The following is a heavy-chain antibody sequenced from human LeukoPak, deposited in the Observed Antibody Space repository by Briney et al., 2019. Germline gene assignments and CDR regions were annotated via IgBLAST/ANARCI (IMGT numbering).Heavy chain of an antibody. D-gene: IGHD3-3*01. Sequence: ASVKVSCKASGYTFTSYGISWVRQAPGQGLEWMGWISAYNGNTNYAQKLQGRVTMARDTSTSTVYMELSSLRSEDTAVYYCARGVPYDFWSGYRHFDYWGQGTLVTISS. J-gene: IGHJ4*02. CDR3: ARGVPYDFWSGYRHFDY. CDR1: GYTFTSYG. V-gene: IGHV1-18*01. CDR2: ISAYNGNT.